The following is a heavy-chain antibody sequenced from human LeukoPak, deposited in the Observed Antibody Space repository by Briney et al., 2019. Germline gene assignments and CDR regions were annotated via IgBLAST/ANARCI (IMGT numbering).Heavy chain of an antibody. CDR2: INKDGSST. D-gene: IGHD5-12*01. Sequence: SGGSLRLSCAASGFTFSSYWMHWVRQAPGKGLVWVSRINKDGSSTSYADSVKGRFTISRDNAKNTLYLQVNSLRAEDTAVYYCARLGGVATGEEDYWGQGTLVTVSS. CDR3: ARLGGVATGEEDY. CDR1: GFTFSSYW. V-gene: IGHV3-74*01. J-gene: IGHJ4*02.